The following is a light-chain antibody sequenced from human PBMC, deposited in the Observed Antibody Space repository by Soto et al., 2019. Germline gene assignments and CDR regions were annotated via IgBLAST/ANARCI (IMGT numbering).Light chain of an antibody. CDR3: VLLHSYFPVP. J-gene: IGKJ3*01. CDR2: AAS. V-gene: IGKV1-9*01. Sequence: DIQLTQSPSFLSASVGDRVTITCRASQGISSYLAWYQQKPGKAPKLLIFAASTLQNGVPSRFSGSGSGTEFTLAIRSLQPREFAIYCFVLLHSYFPVPIGPGTKVH. CDR1: QGISSY.